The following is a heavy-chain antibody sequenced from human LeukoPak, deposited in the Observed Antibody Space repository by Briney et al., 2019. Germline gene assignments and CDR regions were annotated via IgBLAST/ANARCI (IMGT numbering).Heavy chain of an antibody. CDR1: GYTFTSYD. CDR3: ARAGQEDYLWGTYRDDH. D-gene: IGHD3-16*02. J-gene: IGHJ4*02. Sequence: ASVKVSCKASGYTFTSYDIIWVRQATGQGLVWMGWMNPNSGNTGYAQKFQGRVTMTRNTSTSTAYMELSSLRSEDTAIYYCARAGQEDYLWGTYRDDHWGQGTLVTVSS. CDR2: MNPNSGNT. V-gene: IGHV1-8*01.